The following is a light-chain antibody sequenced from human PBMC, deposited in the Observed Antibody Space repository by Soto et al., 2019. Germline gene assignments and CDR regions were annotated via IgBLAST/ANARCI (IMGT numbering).Light chain of an antibody. V-gene: IGKV1-17*01. CDR1: QRISIY. J-gene: IGKJ5*01. Sequence: DIQMTQSPSSLSASVGDRVTITCRSSQRISIYLNWYQQKPGKAPKRLIYAASSLQSGVPSRFSGSGSGTEFTLTISSLQPEDFATYYCLQHNSYPSITFGQGTRLEI. CDR3: LQHNSYPSIT. CDR2: AAS.